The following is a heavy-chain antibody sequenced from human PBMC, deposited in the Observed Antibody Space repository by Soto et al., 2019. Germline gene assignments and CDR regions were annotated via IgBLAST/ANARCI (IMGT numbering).Heavy chain of an antibody. CDR1: GYNFTGYY. V-gene: IGHV1-2*04. CDR2: INPNRGGT. Sequence: QVQLVQSGAEVKKPGASVKVSCKASGYNFTGYYMHWVRQAPGQGLVWMRWINPNRGGTNYAQKFQGWVTMTRDTSISTAYMELSRLRSDDTAVYYCARDLSGYSSGWYSARNNWFDPWGQGTLVTVSS. D-gene: IGHD6-19*01. CDR3: ARDLSGYSSGWYSARNNWFDP. J-gene: IGHJ5*02.